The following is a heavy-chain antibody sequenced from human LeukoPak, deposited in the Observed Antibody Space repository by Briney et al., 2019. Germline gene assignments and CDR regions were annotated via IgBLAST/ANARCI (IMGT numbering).Heavy chain of an antibody. D-gene: IGHD6-13*01. CDR1: GITFSTYG. J-gene: IGHJ4*02. V-gene: IGHV3-30*18. CDR3: AKATGSSWYYFVD. CDR2: ISHDGSNY. Sequence: QAGRSLRLSCAVSGITFSTYGIHWVRQVPGKGLEWVAVISHDGSNYYYADSVKGRFTISRDNSKNTLYLQMNSLRTEDTAVYYCAKATGSSWYYFVDWGLGTLVTVSS.